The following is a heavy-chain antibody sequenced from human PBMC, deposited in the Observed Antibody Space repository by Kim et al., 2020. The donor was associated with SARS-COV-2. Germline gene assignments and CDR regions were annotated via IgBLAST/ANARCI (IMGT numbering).Heavy chain of an antibody. CDR1: GYTFTSYG. CDR2: ISAYNGNT. V-gene: IGHV1-18*01. CDR3: ARDRGITIFGVVINFDY. D-gene: IGHD3-3*01. J-gene: IGHJ4*02. Sequence: ASVKVSCKASGYTFTSYGISWVRQAPGQGLEWMGWISAYNGNTNYAQKLQGRVTMTTDTSTSTAYMELRSLRSDDTAVYYCARDRGITIFGVVINFDYWGQGTLVTVSS.